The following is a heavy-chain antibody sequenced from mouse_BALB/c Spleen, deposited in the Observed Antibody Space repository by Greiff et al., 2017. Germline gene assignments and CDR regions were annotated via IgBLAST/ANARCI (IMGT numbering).Heavy chain of an antibody. CDR1: GFSLTSYG. CDR2: IWAGGST. J-gene: IGHJ2*01. D-gene: IGHD2-1*01. Sequence: QVHVKQSGPGLVAPSQSLSITCTVSGFSLTSYGVHWVRQPPGKGLEWLGVIWAGGSTNYNSALMSRLSISKDNSKSQVFLKMNSLQTDDTAMYYCAREGNGNYDYWGQGTTLTVSS. CDR3: AREGNGNYDY. V-gene: IGHV2-9*02.